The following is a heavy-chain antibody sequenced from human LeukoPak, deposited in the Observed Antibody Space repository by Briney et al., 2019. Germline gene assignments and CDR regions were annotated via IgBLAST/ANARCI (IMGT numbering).Heavy chain of an antibody. CDR1: GFTFSSYS. J-gene: IGHJ4*02. CDR3: ARGEYGSGSYHIDY. V-gene: IGHV3-21*01. Sequence: GGSLRLSCAASGFTFSSYSMYWVRQAPGKGLEWVSFISSSSSYIYYADSVKGRLTISRDNAKNSLYLQMNSLRAEDTAVYYCARGEYGSGSYHIDYWGQGTLVTVSS. CDR2: ISSSSSYI. D-gene: IGHD3-10*01.